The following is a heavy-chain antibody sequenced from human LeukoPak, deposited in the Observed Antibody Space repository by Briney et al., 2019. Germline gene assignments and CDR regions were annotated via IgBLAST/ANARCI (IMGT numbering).Heavy chain of an antibody. CDR1: VVSISSGTYY. D-gene: IGHD1-1*01. J-gene: IGHJ5*02. V-gene: IGHV4-31*03. Sequence: SETLSLTCTVSVVSISSGTYYWSWIRQHPDKGLEWIAYVFYSGSTYYNPSLKSRVTISVDTSKGQFSLKLSSVTAADTAVYCGARRTGNPQTTGIWFDPWGQGTRVTVSS. CDR2: VFYSGST. CDR3: ARRTGNPQTTGIWFDP.